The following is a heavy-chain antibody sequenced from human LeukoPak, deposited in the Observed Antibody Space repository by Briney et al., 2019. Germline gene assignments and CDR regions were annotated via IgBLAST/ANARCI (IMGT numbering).Heavy chain of an antibody. CDR2: ISYDGSNK. Sequence: GRSLRLSCAASGFTFSSYAMHWVRQAPGKGLEWVAVISYDGSNKYYADSVKGRFTISRDNSKNTLYLQMNSLRADDTAVYYCARDYSGSPYYGMDVWGQGTTVAVSS. CDR1: GFTFSSYA. J-gene: IGHJ6*02. D-gene: IGHD1-26*01. CDR3: ARDYSGSPYYGMDV. V-gene: IGHV3-30*04.